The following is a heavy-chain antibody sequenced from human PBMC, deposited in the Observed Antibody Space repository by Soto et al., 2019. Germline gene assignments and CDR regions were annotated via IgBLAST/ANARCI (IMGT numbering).Heavy chain of an antibody. Sequence: QVPLQESGPRLVRPSGTLSLTCTVSSGSISTANWWSWVRQPPGGGLEWIGEIYHSGSTNYNLPLKRRVTLSVDTSKNQFSLSLMSVTAADSAIYYCARRGGGVVLAATTPFDYWGQGALVTVSS. CDR3: ARRGGGVVLAATTPFDY. J-gene: IGHJ4*02. CDR2: IYHSGST. D-gene: IGHD2-15*01. CDR1: SGSISTANW. V-gene: IGHV4-4*02.